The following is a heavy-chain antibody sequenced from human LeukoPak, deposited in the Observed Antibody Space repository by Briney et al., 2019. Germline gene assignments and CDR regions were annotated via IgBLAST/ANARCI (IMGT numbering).Heavy chain of an antibody. J-gene: IGHJ4*02. CDR3: AREESGGYFDY. D-gene: IGHD2-8*02. CDR2: SNPTGSST. Sequence: RASVKVSCKASEYTFTNYYMHWVRQAAGQGLEWMGLSNPTGSSTNYAQKFRGRVTITRDTSTTTVYMELSSLRSEDTAVYYCAREESGGYFDYWGQGTLVTVSS. CDR1: EYTFTNYY. V-gene: IGHV1-46*01.